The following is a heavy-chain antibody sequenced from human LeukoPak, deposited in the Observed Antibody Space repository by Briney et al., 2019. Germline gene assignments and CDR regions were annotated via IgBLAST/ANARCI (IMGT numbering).Heavy chain of an antibody. CDR3: AGQYYDILTGYTES. CDR1: GGSISSYY. Sequence: SETLSLTCTVSGGSISSYYWSWIRPPPGKGLEWIGYIYYSGSTNYNPSLKSRVTISVDTSKNQFPLKLSSVTAADTAVYYCAGQYYDILTGYTESWGQGTLVTVSS. D-gene: IGHD3-9*01. V-gene: IGHV4-59*01. CDR2: IYYSGST. J-gene: IGHJ4*02.